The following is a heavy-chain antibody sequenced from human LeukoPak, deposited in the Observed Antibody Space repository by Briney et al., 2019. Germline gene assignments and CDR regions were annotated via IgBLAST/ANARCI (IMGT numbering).Heavy chain of an antibody. Sequence: GESLKISCKGLGYSFSIYWIAWMRQTPGKGLEWMGIIYGGDSDDRYSPSFQGQVTISADKSMNTAYLQWSSLKASDTAMYYCTRRGSGYDHWHFDYWGQGTLVTVSS. J-gene: IGHJ4*02. CDR2: IYGGDSDD. D-gene: IGHD5-12*01. CDR3: TRRGSGYDHWHFDY. CDR1: GYSFSIYW. V-gene: IGHV5-51*01.